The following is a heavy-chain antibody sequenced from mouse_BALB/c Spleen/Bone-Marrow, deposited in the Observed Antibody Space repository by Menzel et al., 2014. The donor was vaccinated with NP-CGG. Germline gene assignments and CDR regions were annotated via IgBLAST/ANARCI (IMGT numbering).Heavy chain of an antibody. Sequence: SGAELARPGASVKMSCKASGYTFTSYTMHWVKQRPGQGLEWIGYINPSSGYTNYNQKSKDKATLTADKSSSTAYMQLSSLTSEDSAVYYCAYGNYGCAMDYWGQGTSVTVSS. CDR3: AYGNYGCAMDY. D-gene: IGHD2-10*02. CDR2: INPSSGYT. CDR1: GYTFTSYT. V-gene: IGHV1-4*01. J-gene: IGHJ4*01.